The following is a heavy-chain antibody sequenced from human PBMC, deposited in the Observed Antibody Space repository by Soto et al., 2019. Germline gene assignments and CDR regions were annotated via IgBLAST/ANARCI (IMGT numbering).Heavy chain of an antibody. V-gene: IGHV1-3*01. D-gene: IGHD6-19*01. CDR2: INAGNGNT. CDR1: GYTFTSYA. Sequence: QVQLVQSGAEVKKPGASVKVSCKASGYTFTSYAMHWLRQAPGQMLEWMGWINAGNGNTKYSQKFEGRVTITRDTSASTAYMELGILVCEDTAVYYCARGVLARVIAVERGAFDIWGQGTMVTVSS. CDR3: ARGVLARVIAVERGAFDI. J-gene: IGHJ3*02.